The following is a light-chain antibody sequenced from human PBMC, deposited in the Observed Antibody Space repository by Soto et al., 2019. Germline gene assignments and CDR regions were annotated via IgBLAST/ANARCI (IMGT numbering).Light chain of an antibody. Sequence: DIQMTQSPTTLSASVGDRVTITCRASQSINTWLAWYQQKSGKAPKLLIYDASSLESGVPSRFSGSGSGTEFTLTISSLQPDDFATYYCQQYNSYPWTFGQGTKVDIK. CDR3: QQYNSYPWT. J-gene: IGKJ1*01. V-gene: IGKV1-5*01. CDR1: QSINTW. CDR2: DAS.